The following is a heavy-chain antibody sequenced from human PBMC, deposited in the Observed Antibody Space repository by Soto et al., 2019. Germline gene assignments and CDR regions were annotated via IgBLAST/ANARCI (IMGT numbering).Heavy chain of an antibody. Sequence: ASVKVSCKASGYTFTSYDINWVRQATGQGLEWMGWMNPNSSNTGYAQKFQGRITMTRNTSISTAYMELSSLRSEDTAVYYCARAGLRDAFDIWGQGTMVTVSS. J-gene: IGHJ3*02. CDR3: ARAGLRDAFDI. V-gene: IGHV1-8*01. D-gene: IGHD6-19*01. CDR2: MNPNSSNT. CDR1: GYTFTSYD.